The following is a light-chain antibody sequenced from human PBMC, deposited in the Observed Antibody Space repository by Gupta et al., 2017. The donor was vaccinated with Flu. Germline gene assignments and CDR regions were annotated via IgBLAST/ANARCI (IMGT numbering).Light chain of an antibody. V-gene: IGKV1-16*01. CDR3: QQHVSYPLT. CDR2: AAS. Sequence: DIQMTQSPSSLSASVGDRVTITCRASQGIVKSFAWFQQKPGKAPKSLIYAASILHTGVPSRFSGSGSGTEFTLTISSRQPEDFATYCQQHVSYPLTFGGGVKVEIK. J-gene: IGKJ4*01. CDR1: QGIVKS.